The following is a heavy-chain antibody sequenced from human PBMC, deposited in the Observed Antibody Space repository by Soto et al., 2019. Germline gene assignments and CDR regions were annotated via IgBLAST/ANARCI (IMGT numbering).Heavy chain of an antibody. CDR1: GFTFSSYA. V-gene: IGHV3-23*01. J-gene: IGHJ4*02. CDR3: AKVIMDFDWLLEDY. D-gene: IGHD3-9*01. Sequence: GGSLRLSCAASGFTFSSYAMSWVRQAPGKGLEWVSAISGSGGSTYYADSVKGRFTISRDNSKNTLYLQMNSLRAEDTAVYYCAKVIMDFDWLLEDYWGQGTLVTVSS. CDR2: ISGSGGST.